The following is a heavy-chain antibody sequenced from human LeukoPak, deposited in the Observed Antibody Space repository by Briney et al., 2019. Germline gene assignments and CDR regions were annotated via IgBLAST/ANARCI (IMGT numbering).Heavy chain of an antibody. CDR1: GFTFSSYW. V-gene: IGHV3-74*01. Sequence: PGGSLRLSCAASGFTFSSYWMHWVRQAPGKGLVWVSRIKSDGSSTGYADSVKGRFTISRDNAKNTLYLQMNSLRTEDTAVYYCARGYGDPLDYYYYMDVWGNGTTVTVSS. D-gene: IGHD4-17*01. CDR3: ARGYGDPLDYYYYMDV. CDR2: IKSDGSST. J-gene: IGHJ6*03.